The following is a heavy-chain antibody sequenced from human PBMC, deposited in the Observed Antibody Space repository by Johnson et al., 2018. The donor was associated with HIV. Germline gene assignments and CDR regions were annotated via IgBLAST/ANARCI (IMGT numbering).Heavy chain of an antibody. Sequence: QVQLVESGGGLVQSGGSLRLSCAASGFTFSSYAMHWVRQAPGKGLEWVAVISYDGGSKYYADSVKGRFTISRDNSKNTLYLQMNSLGAEDTAVYFCAKDLTYVISAFDIWGQGTMVTVSS. J-gene: IGHJ3*02. CDR1: GFTFSSYA. CDR3: AKDLTYVISAFDI. D-gene: IGHD3-10*02. CDR2: ISYDGGSK. V-gene: IGHV3-30*14.